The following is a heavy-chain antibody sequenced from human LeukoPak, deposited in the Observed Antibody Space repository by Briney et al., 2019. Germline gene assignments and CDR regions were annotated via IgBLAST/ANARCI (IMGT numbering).Heavy chain of an antibody. V-gene: IGHV3-30*18. CDR3: AKDRSAWLQSSSFDY. CDR2: ISYDGSNK. CDR1: GFTFSSYG. Sequence: PGGSLRLSCAASGFTFSSYGMHWVRQAPGKGLEWVAVISYDGSNKYYADSVKGRFTISRDNAKNSLYLQMNSLRAEDMALYYCAKDRSAWLQSSSFDYWGQGTLVTVSS. J-gene: IGHJ4*02. D-gene: IGHD5-24*01.